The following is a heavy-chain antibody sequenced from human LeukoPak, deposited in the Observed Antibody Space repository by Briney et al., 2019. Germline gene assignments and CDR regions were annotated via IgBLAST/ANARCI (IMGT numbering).Heavy chain of an antibody. J-gene: IGHJ4*02. CDR2: ISYDGSNK. CDR1: GFTFSSYA. Sequence: GGSLRLSCAASGFTFSSYAMHWVRQAPGKGLEWVAVISYDGSNKYYADSVKGRFTISRDNSKNTLYLQMNSLRAEDTAVYYCARDQVYVLIAVAGTGTVDYWGQGTLVTVSS. CDR3: ARDQVYVLIAVAGTGTVDY. D-gene: IGHD6-19*01. V-gene: IGHV3-30-3*01.